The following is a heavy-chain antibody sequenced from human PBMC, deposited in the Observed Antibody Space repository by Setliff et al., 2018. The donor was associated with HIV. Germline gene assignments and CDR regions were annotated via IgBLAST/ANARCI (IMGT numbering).Heavy chain of an antibody. J-gene: IGHJ3*02. Sequence: ASVKVSCKASGYTFTSYGISWVRQATGQGLEWMGWISAYNGNTNYAQKLQGRVTMTTDTSTSTAYMELRSLRSDDTAVYYCARDDPLYYDSSGYYYVVAFDIWGQGTMVTVS. CDR1: GYTFTSYG. CDR2: ISAYNGNT. D-gene: IGHD3-22*01. V-gene: IGHV1-18*01. CDR3: ARDDPLYYDSSGYYYVVAFDI.